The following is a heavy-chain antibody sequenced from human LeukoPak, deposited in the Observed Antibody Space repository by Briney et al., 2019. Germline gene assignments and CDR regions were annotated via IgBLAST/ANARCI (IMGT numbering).Heavy chain of an antibody. D-gene: IGHD1-26*01. Sequence: GGSLRLSCAASGFTVSSNYMSWVRQAPGKGLEWVSAIYSGGSTYYADSVKGRFTISRDNSKNTLYLQMNSLRAEDTAVYYCARTDIVGAKEYYFDYWGQGTLVTVSS. J-gene: IGHJ4*02. CDR2: IYSGGST. V-gene: IGHV3-53*01. CDR3: ARTDIVGAKEYYFDY. CDR1: GFTVSSNY.